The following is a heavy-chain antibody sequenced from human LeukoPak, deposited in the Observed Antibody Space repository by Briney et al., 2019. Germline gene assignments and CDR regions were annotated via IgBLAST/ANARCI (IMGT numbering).Heavy chain of an antibody. Sequence: KTSETLSLTCTVSGGSISDYYWSWVRQPPGKGLEWLGYIYTSGSTNYNPSLKSRVTISADTSKNQFSLKLSSVTAADTAVYYCARHRSPTSSSFSDSWGQGTLVSVSS. CDR2: IYTSGST. D-gene: IGHD6-6*01. J-gene: IGHJ5*01. CDR1: GGSISDYY. V-gene: IGHV4-4*09. CDR3: ARHRSPTSSSFSDS.